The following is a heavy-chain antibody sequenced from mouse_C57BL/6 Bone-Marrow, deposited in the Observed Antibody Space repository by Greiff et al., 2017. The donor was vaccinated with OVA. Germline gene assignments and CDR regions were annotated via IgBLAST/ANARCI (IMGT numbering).Heavy chain of an antibody. CDR3: ASPLYYGSSYTWFAY. CDR1: GYTFTSYG. V-gene: IGHV1-81*01. CDR2: IYPRSGNT. D-gene: IGHD1-1*01. J-gene: IGHJ3*01. Sequence: VQLQQSGAELARPGASVKLSCKASGYTFTSYGISWVKQRTGQGLEWIGEIYPRSGNTYYNEKFKGKATLTADKSSSTAYMELRSLTSEDSAVYFCASPLYYGSSYTWFAYWGQGTLVTVSA.